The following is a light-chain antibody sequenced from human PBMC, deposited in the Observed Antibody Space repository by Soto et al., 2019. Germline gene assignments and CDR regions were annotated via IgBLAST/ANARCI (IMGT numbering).Light chain of an antibody. CDR1: QDLNSA. V-gene: IGKV1-13*02. Sequence: AIPFTQSPSSLSASVGDRVTITCRASQDLNSALAWYQQKPGKPPSLLIYDASSLESGVPSRVSGSGSGTYFTLTISSLQPEDFETYYCQQFNSGLFTCGPGTKVDV. J-gene: IGKJ3*01. CDR3: QQFNSGLFT. CDR2: DAS.